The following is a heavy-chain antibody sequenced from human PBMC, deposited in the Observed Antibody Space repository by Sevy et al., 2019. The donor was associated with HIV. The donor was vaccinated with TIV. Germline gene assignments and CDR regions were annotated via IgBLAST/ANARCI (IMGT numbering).Heavy chain of an antibody. D-gene: IGHD6-19*01. CDR2: ISYDGSNK. Sequence: GGSLRLSCAASGFTFSSYAMHWVRQAPGKGLEWVAVISYDGSNKYYADSLKGRFSISRDNSKNTLYLQMNSLRVEDTAVYYCARLPHSSGWYWSSRSAFDIWGQGTMVTVSS. CDR3: ARLPHSSGWYWSSRSAFDI. J-gene: IGHJ3*02. CDR1: GFTFSSYA. V-gene: IGHV3-30-3*01.